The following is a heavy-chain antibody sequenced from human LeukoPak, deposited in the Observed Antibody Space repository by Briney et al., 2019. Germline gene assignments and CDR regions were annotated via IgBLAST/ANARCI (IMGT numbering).Heavy chain of an antibody. Sequence: SETLSLTCVVSGDSMSRYRWSWIRQSPGKTLEWIGSVSYSVTPIYSPSLKSRLLISVDRSENRVSLRLNSATAADTAVYYCAREMEGDYFFDLWGRGTLITVSS. V-gene: IGHV4-59*01. CDR3: AREMEGDYFFDL. D-gene: IGHD2/OR15-2a*01. J-gene: IGHJ2*01. CDR2: VSYSVTP. CDR1: GDSMSRYR.